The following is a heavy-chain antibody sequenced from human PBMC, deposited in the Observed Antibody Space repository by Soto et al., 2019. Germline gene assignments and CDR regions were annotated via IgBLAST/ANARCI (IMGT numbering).Heavy chain of an antibody. V-gene: IGHV3-23*01. CDR1: GFTFINYA. Sequence: XGSLKLSCAASGFTFINYAMSWVRQAPGKGLEWVSGIDDSGASTYYADSMKGRFSISRDNSKNTLYLQMHGLRVEDTAVYYCAKDVYRSATMPCLENWGQGTLVTVSS. D-gene: IGHD3-16*01. J-gene: IGHJ4*02. CDR3: AKDVYRSATMPCLEN. CDR2: IDDSGAST.